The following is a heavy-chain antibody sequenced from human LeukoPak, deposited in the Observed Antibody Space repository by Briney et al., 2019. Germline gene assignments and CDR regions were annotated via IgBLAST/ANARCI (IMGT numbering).Heavy chain of an antibody. CDR3: ARDFFAFGGVIALLDY. V-gene: IGHV3-7*01. D-gene: IGHD3-16*02. J-gene: IGHJ4*02. CDR1: GFTFSSYW. CDR2: IKLDGSEK. Sequence: GGSLRLSCAASGFTFSSYWMSWVRQAPGKGLEWVANIKLDGSEKYYVDSVKGRFTISRNNAKKSLYLQMNSLRDEDTAVYYCARDFFAFGGVIALLDYWGQGTLVTVSS.